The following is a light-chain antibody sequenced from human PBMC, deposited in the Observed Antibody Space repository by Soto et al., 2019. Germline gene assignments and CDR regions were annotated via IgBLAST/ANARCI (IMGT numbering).Light chain of an antibody. V-gene: IGLV2-14*01. J-gene: IGLJ2*01. Sequence: QSALTQPASLSGSPGQSITISCTGTSSDIGAYDYVSWFQQHPGKAPKLMISEVNNRPSGVSNRFSGSKSGNTAYLTISGLQVEDEAEYFCSSATNTDTLVVFGGGTKLTVL. CDR3: SSATNTDTLVV. CDR2: EVN. CDR1: SSDIGAYDY.